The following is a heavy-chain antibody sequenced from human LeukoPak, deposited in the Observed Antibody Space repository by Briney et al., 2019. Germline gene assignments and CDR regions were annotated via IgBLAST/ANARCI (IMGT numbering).Heavy chain of an antibody. V-gene: IGHV3-30*18. J-gene: IGHJ4*02. Sequence: GSSLRLSCAASGFTLSSYGMHWVRQAPGKGLEWVAVISNDGSNQNYADSVKGRFTISRDNSKNTVYLQMSTLRAEDTALYYCAKGCSTGTTCYIIAYWGQGTLVTVSS. CDR3: AKGCSTGTTCYIIAY. CDR1: GFTLSSYG. CDR2: ISNDGSNQ. D-gene: IGHD1-7*01.